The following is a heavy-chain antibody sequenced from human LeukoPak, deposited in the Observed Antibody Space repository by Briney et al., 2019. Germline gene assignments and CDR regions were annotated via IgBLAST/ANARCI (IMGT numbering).Heavy chain of an antibody. CDR1: EFTFSSYA. Sequence: GGSLRLSCAGSEFTFSSYAMNWVRQAPGKGLEWVSTISGSGDSTYYTDSVKGRFTISRDNSKNTLYLQLNSLRAEDTAVYYCAKTGGPWDWGQGTLVTVSS. V-gene: IGHV3-23*01. J-gene: IGHJ4*02. D-gene: IGHD7-27*01. CDR3: AKTGGPWD. CDR2: ISGSGDST.